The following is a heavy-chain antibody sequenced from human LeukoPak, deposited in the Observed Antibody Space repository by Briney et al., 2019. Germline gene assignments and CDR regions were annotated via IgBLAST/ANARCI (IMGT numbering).Heavy chain of an antibody. CDR1: GFTVSSNY. D-gene: IGHD3-10*01. Sequence: PGGSLRLSCAASGFTVSSNYMSWVRQAPGKGLEWVSVIYSGGSTYYADSVKGRFTISRDNSKNTLYLQMNSLRAEDTAVYYCARDHPYGSGSYWGQGTLVTVSS. J-gene: IGHJ4*02. V-gene: IGHV3-53*01. CDR3: ARDHPYGSGSY. CDR2: IYSGGST.